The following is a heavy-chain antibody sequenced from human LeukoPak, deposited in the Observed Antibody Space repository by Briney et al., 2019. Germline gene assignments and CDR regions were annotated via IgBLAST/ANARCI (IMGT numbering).Heavy chain of an antibody. J-gene: IGHJ3*02. V-gene: IGHV4-4*07. Sequence: PSETLSLTCAVSGASITSCYWSWVRQSACKGLEWIGRLYTTGTTNYNPSLKSRVTMSGDSSKNQLSLTLTSVTAADTAVYYCVRDGANWEEPNDAFDTWGQGTLVTVSS. D-gene: IGHD1-26*01. CDR1: GASITSCY. CDR3: VRDGANWEEPNDAFDT. CDR2: LYTTGTT.